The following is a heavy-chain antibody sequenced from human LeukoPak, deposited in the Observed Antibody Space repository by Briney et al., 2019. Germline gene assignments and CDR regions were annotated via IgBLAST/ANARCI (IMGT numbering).Heavy chain of an antibody. D-gene: IGHD3-10*01. Sequence: PGGSLRLSCAASGFTFSTHWMHWVRQAPGKGLEWVSVISGSGGSTYYADSVKGRFTISRDNSKNTLYLQINSLRAEDTAVYYCAKDRQGFGFGEQLDYYYMDVWGKGTTVTVSS. J-gene: IGHJ6*03. CDR2: ISGSGGST. V-gene: IGHV3-23*01. CDR1: GFTFSTHW. CDR3: AKDRQGFGFGEQLDYYYMDV.